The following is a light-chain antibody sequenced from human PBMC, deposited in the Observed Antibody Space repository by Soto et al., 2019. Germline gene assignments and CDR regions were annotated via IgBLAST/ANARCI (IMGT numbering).Light chain of an antibody. CDR2: AAS. J-gene: IGKJ2*01. CDR3: QQASSFPHT. Sequence: DIQMTQSPSSLSAPVGDRVSISCRASQDIDKWLAWFQQKPGKAPKLLISAASTLQNGVSSRFSGSGSGTDFTLTIQSLQPDDIGTYYCQQASSFPHTFGQGTELEIK. CDR1: QDIDKW. V-gene: IGKV1-12*01.